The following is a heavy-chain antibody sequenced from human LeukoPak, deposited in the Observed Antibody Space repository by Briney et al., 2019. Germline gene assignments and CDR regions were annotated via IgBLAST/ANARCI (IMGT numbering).Heavy chain of an antibody. CDR1: GYSISSDYY. D-gene: IGHD2-2*01. J-gene: IGHJ4*02. Sequence: SETLSLTCTVSGYSISSDYYWSWIRQPPGKGLEWIGYIYYSGSTSYNPSLKSRVTISVDTSKNQFSLKLSSVTAADTAVYYCARGYGGYCSSTSCYLAYFDYWGQGTLVTVSS. CDR2: IYYSGST. CDR3: ARGYGGYCSSTSCYLAYFDY. V-gene: IGHV4-30-4*08.